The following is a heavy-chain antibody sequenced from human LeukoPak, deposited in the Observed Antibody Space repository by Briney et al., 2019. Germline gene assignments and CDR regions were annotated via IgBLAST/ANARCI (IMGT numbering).Heavy chain of an antibody. CDR2: ISTSGSTI. V-gene: IGHV3-48*03. CDR1: GFTFSSYT. CDR3: ATSRGSWPDYFDY. Sequence: AGRSLRLSCAASGFTFSSYTMNWVRQAPGKGLDWVSYISTSGSTIYYADSVKGRFTISRDNAKNSLYLQMNSLRAEDTAVYYCATSRGSWPDYFDYWGQGTLVTVSS. J-gene: IGHJ4*02. D-gene: IGHD6-13*01.